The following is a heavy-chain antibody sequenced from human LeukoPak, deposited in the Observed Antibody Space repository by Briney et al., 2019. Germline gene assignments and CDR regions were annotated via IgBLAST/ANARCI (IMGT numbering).Heavy chain of an antibody. D-gene: IGHD3-10*01. Sequence: ASVKVSCKVSGYTLTELSMHWVRQAPGKGLEWMGGFDPEDGETIYAQKFQGRVTMTTDTSTSTAYMELRSLRSDDTAVYYCARDATMVRGASRFWGQGTLVTVSS. CDR1: GYTLTELS. J-gene: IGHJ4*02. CDR3: ARDATMVRGASRF. CDR2: FDPEDGET. V-gene: IGHV1-24*01.